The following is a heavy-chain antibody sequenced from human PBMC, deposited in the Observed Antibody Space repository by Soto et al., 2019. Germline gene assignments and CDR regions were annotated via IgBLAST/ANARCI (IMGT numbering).Heavy chain of an antibody. CDR3: ARTLDPEDYCYDGMDV. Sequence: QVQLVQSGAEVKKPGSSVKVSCKASGGTFSSYAIIWVRQAPGQGLEWMGGYIPIFGTANYAQKFQGRVTITADESMSTAYTELSSQRCEDTVVYYCARTLDPEDYCYDGMDVEGQGTTLTVSS. J-gene: IGHJ6*02. CDR1: GGTFSSYA. CDR2: YIPIFGTA. V-gene: IGHV1-69*01.